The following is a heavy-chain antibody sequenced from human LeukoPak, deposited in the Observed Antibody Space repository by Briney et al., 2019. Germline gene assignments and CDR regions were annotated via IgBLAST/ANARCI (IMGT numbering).Heavy chain of an antibody. CDR2: IYPDDSDT. Sequence: GESLKISCKGFGYTFSNYWIGWVRQMPGKGLEWMGIIYPDDSDTRYSPPFQGQVTISADKSITTAFLQWSSLKASDTAMYYCAIFGDKYGSGSYGDSWGQGTLVTVSS. V-gene: IGHV5-51*01. J-gene: IGHJ4*02. D-gene: IGHD3-10*01. CDR3: AIFGDKYGSGSYGDS. CDR1: GYTFSNYW.